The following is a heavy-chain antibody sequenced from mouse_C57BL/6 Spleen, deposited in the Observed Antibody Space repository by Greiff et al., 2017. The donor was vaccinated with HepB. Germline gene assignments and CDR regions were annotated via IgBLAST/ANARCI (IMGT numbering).Heavy chain of an antibody. V-gene: IGHV1-82*01. Sequence: QVQLQQSGPELVKPGASVKISCKASGYAFSSSWMNWVKQRPGKGLEWIGRIYPGDGDTNYNGKFKGKATLTADKTSSTAYMQLSSLTSEDSAVYVCGQDYGNYFDYWGQGTTLTVSS. CDR2: IYPGDGDT. CDR1: GYAFSSSW. CDR3: GQDYGNYFDY. J-gene: IGHJ2*01. D-gene: IGHD1-1*02.